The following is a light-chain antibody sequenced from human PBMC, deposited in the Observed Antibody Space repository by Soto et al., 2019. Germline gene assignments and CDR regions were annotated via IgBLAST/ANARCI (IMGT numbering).Light chain of an antibody. Sequence: QPVLTQSPSASASLGASVKLTCTLSSGHSTYSIAWHQQQPEKGPRFLMKLNTDGTHTKGGGIPDRFSGSSSGAERYLTISSLQSEDEADYYCQTWGTDIQVCGGGTKLNVL. CDR2: LNTDGTH. CDR3: QTWGTDIQV. J-gene: IGLJ2*01. CDR1: SGHSTYS. V-gene: IGLV4-69*01.